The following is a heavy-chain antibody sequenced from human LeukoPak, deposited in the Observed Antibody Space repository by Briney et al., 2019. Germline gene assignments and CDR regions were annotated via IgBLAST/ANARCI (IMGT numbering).Heavy chain of an antibody. J-gene: IGHJ4*02. Sequence: GASVKVSCKASGYTFTSYGISWVRQAPGQGLEWMGWISAYNGNTNYAQKLQGRVTMTTDTSTSTAYMELRSLRSDDTAVYYCARDRGYYYDSSRTDYWGQGTLVTVSS. V-gene: IGHV1-18*01. CDR3: ARDRGYYYDSSRTDY. CDR2: ISAYNGNT. CDR1: GYTFTSYG. D-gene: IGHD3-22*01.